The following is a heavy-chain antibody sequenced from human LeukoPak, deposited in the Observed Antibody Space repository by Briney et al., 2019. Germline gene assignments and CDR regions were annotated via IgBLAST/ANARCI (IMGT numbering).Heavy chain of an antibody. V-gene: IGHV4-30-4*01. J-gene: IGHJ4*02. CDR1: GGSISSGDYY. CDR2: IYYSGST. CDR3: ARDLLNEGNHLDY. D-gene: IGHD4-23*01. Sequence: SETLSLTCTVSGGSISSGDYYWSWIRQPPGKGLEWIGYIYYSGSTYYNPSLKSRVTTSVDTSKNQFSLKLSSVTAADTAVYYCARDLLNEGNHLDYWGQGTLVTVSS.